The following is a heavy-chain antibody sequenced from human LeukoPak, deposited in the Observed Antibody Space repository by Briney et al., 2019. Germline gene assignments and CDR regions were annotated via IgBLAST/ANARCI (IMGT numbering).Heavy chain of an antibody. V-gene: IGHV1-3*01. D-gene: IGHD6-13*01. CDR1: GYTFTSYA. CDR2: INAGNGNT. Sequence: ASVKVSCKASGYTFTSYAMHWVRQAPGQRLEWMGWINAGNGNTKYSQKFQGRVTITRNTSISTAYMELSSLRSEDTAVYYCARGRRVSAAGSYYYYMDVWGKGTTVTVSS. CDR3: ARGRRVSAAGSYYYYMDV. J-gene: IGHJ6*03.